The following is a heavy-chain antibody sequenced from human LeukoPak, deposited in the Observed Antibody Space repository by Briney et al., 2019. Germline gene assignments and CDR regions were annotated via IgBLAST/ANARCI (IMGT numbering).Heavy chain of an antibody. D-gene: IGHD1-26*01. CDR2: INPNSGGT. J-gene: IGHJ4*02. CDR3: ARDPRGGSYYFDY. CDR1: GYTFTGYY. Sequence: ASVKVSCKASGYTFTGYYMHWARQAPGQGLEWMGWINPNSGGTNYAQKFQGRVTMTRDTSISTAYMELSSLRSEDTAVYYCARDPRGGSYYFDYWGQGTLVTVSS. V-gene: IGHV1-2*02.